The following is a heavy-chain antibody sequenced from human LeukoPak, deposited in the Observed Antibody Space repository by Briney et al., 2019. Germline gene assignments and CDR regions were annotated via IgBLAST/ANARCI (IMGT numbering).Heavy chain of an antibody. CDR2: IYYSGST. Sequence: PSETLSLTCTVSGGSISSSSYYWGWIRQPQGKGLEWIGSIYYSGSTYYNPSLKSRVTISVDTSKNQFSLKLSSVTAADTAVYYCARLVGAPVYWGQGTLVTVSS. V-gene: IGHV4-39*07. CDR1: GGSISSSSYY. CDR3: ARLVGAPVY. J-gene: IGHJ4*02. D-gene: IGHD1-26*01.